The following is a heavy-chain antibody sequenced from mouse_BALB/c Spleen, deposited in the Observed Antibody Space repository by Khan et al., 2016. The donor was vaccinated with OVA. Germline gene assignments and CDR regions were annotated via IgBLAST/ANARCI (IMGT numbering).Heavy chain of an antibody. D-gene: IGHD2-1*01. CDR3: ARSPYGNFAY. CDR2: ISSDGDYT. V-gene: IGHV5-9-3*01. J-gene: IGHJ3*01. Sequence: EVHVVESGGGLVKPGGSLKLSCAASGFTFSTYAMSWVRQTPEKRLEWVATISSDGDYTYFPDNVTGRFTISSKNARNSQCLQMTSLSSEDTAMYYRARSPYGNFAYWGQGTLVTVSA. CDR1: GFTFSTYA.